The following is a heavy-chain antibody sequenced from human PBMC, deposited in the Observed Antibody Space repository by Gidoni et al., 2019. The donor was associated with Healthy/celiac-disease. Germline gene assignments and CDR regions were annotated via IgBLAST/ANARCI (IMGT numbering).Heavy chain of an antibody. CDR2: IRSKANSYAT. CDR3: TTPEYCSGGSCYPRDYYYGMDV. CDR1: GFTLSGSA. V-gene: IGHV3-73*02. J-gene: IGHJ6*02. D-gene: IGHD2-15*01. Sequence: EVQLVESGGGLVQPGGSLKLSCAASGFTLSGSAMHWARQPSGKGLEWVGRIRSKANSYATAYAASVKGRFTISRDDSKNTAYLQMNSLKTEDTAVYYCTTPEYCSGGSCYPRDYYYGMDVWGQGTTVTVSS.